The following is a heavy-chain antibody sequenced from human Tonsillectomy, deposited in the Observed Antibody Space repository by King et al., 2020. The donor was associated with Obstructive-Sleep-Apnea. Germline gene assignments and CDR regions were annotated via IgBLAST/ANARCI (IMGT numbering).Heavy chain of an antibody. CDR1: GGSISSYY. Sequence: VQLQESGPGLVKPSETLSLTCTVSGGSISSYYWSWIRQPPGKGLECIGYIDYSVSTNYNPSLKCRVTISVDTSKNQFSLKLSSVTAADTAVDYCARGSSSSANDYWGQGTLVTVSS. D-gene: IGHD2-2*01. CDR2: IDYSVST. J-gene: IGHJ4*02. CDR3: ARGSSSSANDY. V-gene: IGHV4-59*01.